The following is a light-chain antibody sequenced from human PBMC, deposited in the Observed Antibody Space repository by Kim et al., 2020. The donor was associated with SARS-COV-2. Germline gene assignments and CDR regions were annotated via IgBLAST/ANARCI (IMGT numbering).Light chain of an antibody. CDR3: QQYNNWPQT. Sequence: VCPGERAPPPPRATQSVCSALASDHQKPVPAPRLLIFVASTRATGIPARFSGTGSVREFTLTISSLQSEDFAVFYCQQYNNWPQTFVEGTKGEI. V-gene: IGKV3-15*01. CDR2: VAS. J-gene: IGKJ4*02. CDR1: QSVCSA.